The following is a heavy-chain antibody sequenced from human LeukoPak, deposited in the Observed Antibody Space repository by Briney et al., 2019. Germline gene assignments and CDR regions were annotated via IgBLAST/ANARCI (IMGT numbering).Heavy chain of an antibody. V-gene: IGHV3-30*18. CDR3: AKFSSGWYLGYFQH. CDR1: GLTFSSYG. D-gene: IGHD6-19*01. Sequence: GGSLRLSCAASGLTFSSYGMHWVRQAPGKGLEWVAVISYDGSNKYYADSVKGRFTISGDNSKNTLYLQMNSLRAEDTAVYYCAKFSSGWYLGYFQHWGQGTLVTVSS. J-gene: IGHJ1*01. CDR2: ISYDGSNK.